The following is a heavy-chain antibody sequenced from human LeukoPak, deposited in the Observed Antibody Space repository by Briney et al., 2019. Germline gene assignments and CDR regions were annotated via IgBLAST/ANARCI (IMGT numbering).Heavy chain of an antibody. CDR3: ARDSCLKRDVWFDP. CDR1: GFTFSSYC. V-gene: IGHV3-7*01. J-gene: IGHJ5*02. Sequence: GGSLRLSCAASGFTFSSYCMSWVRQAPGKGLEWVANINQDGSEKYYVDSVKGRFAISRDNAKNSLYLQMNRLRAEDTAVYYCARDSCLKRDVWFDPWGQGTLVTVSS. CDR2: INQDGSEK.